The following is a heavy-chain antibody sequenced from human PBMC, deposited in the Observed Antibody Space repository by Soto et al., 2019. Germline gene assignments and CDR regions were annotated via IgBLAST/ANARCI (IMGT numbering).Heavy chain of an antibody. J-gene: IGHJ6*03. CDR2: ISSNGVGT. CDR1: GFTLSGYA. V-gene: IGHV3-64*01. D-gene: IGHD6-6*01. CDR3: ARRARPDFYYMDV. Sequence: EVQLAESGGGLAQPGGSLRLSCAASGFTLSGYAMDWVRQAPGKGLEYVSGISSNGVGTYYANSVQGRFTISRDNSKNTVYHQMGSLRPEDMAVYYCARRARPDFYYMDVWGKGTTFTVS.